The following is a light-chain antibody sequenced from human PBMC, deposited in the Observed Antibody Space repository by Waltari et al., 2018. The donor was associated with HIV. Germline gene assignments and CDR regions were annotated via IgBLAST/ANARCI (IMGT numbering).Light chain of an antibody. CDR3: QQYNNWPLA. CDR1: QNVLTN. Sequence: MVMTQSPASLSVSPEERSTLSCRASQNVLTNLAWYQQKPDQSPRLLIHGSSTRTTGIPARFSGSGSGTEFTLTISSLQSEDFAAYYCQQYNNWPLAFGQGTKVEI. CDR2: GSS. V-gene: IGKV3-15*01. J-gene: IGKJ1*01.